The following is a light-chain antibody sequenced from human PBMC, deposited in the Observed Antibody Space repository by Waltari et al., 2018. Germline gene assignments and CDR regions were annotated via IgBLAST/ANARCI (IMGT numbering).Light chain of an antibody. V-gene: IGKV1-12*01. CDR1: QGISSW. CDR3: QQYSSAPPT. CDR2: RAS. J-gene: IGKJ1*01. Sequence: DIQMTQSPSSLSASVGDRVTITCRASQGISSWLAWYQQKPGKPPNLLIYRASSLQSGVPSRFSGSGSGTDFTLTISSLQPEDFSTYYCQQYSSAPPTFGQGTKVEF.